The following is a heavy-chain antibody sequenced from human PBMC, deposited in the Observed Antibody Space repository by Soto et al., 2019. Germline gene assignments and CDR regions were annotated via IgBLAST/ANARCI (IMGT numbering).Heavy chain of an antibody. CDR3: DLGRGYNWHEYYFHY. Sequence: SETLSLTCTVSGGSISINTYYWGWIRQPPGKGLEWIGSIYYGGTSYYNSSLKSRVTLSVDTSKNQLSLKLTSVTAAETALYYCDLGRGYNWHEYYFHYSGQGTLVTVPQ. CDR1: GGSISINTYY. J-gene: IGHJ4*02. CDR2: IYYGGTS. V-gene: IGHV4-39*01. D-gene: IGHD1-20*01.